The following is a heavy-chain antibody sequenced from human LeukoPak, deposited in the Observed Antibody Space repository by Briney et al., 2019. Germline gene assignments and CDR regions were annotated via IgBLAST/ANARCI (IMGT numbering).Heavy chain of an antibody. V-gene: IGHV4-38-2*01. J-gene: IGHJ4*02. CDR1: GYSISSGYY. CDR2: IYHSGST. D-gene: IGHD3-3*01. CDR3: ARQGASPLEWLTQPFDY. Sequence: SETLSLTCAVSGYSISSGYYWDWIRQPPGKGLEWIGSIYHSGSTYYDPSLKSRVTISVDTSKNQFSLKLSSVTAADTAVYYCARQGASPLEWLTQPFDYWGQGTLVTVSS.